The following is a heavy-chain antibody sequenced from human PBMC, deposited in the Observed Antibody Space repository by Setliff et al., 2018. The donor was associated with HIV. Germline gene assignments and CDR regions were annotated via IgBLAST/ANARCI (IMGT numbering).Heavy chain of an antibody. CDR1: GYIFTDYY. J-gene: IGHJ4*02. CDR3: ATDKHYYGSGSYYALDY. D-gene: IGHD3-10*01. V-gene: IGHV1-2*06. CDR2: INPNSGGT. Sequence: ASVKVSCKASGYIFTDYYMHWVRQAPGQELGWMGRINPNSGGTNYAQKFQGRVTMTRDTSISTAYMELSRLRSEDTAVYYCATDKHYYGSGSYYALDYWGQGTLVTVSS.